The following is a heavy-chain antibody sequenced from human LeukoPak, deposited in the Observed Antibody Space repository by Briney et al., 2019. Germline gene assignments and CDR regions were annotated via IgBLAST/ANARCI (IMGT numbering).Heavy chain of an antibody. J-gene: IGHJ4*02. V-gene: IGHV3-23*01. CDR1: GFTFSNYA. CDR3: AKDAPRLIAVAGKGDY. Sequence: AGGSLRLSCAVSGFTFSNYAMTWVRQAPGKGLEWVSEITGSGNSTYYADSVKGRFTISRDNSKNTLYLQMNSLRAEDTAVYYCAKDAPRLIAVAGKGDYWGQGTLDTVSS. D-gene: IGHD6-19*01. CDR2: ITGSGNST.